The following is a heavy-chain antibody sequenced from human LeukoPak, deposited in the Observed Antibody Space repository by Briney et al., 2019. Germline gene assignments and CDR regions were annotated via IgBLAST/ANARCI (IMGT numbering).Heavy chain of an antibody. Sequence: SETLSLTCAVYGGSFSGYYWIWLRQPPGKGLVWRGEINHSGSTNYNPSLKSLVTISVDTSKNPFSLKLSSVTAADTAVYYCARVRRYSGYDLELDYWGQGTLVTVSS. CDR2: INHSGST. J-gene: IGHJ4*02. CDR1: GGSFSGYY. CDR3: ARVRRYSGYDLELDY. D-gene: IGHD5-12*01. V-gene: IGHV4-34*01.